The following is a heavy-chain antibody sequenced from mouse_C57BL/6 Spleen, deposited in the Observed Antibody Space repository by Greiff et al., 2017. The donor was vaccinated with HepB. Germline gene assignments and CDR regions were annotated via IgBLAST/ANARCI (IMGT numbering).Heavy chain of an antibody. V-gene: IGHV1-52*01. CDR3: AHYEYDGGFAY. D-gene: IGHD2-4*01. Sequence: QVQLQQPGAELVRPGSSVKLSCKASGYTFTSYWMHWVKQRPIQGLEWIGNIDPSDSETHYNQKFKDKATLTVDKSSSTAYMQLSSLTSEDSAVYYCAHYEYDGGFAYWGQGTLVTVSA. CDR2: IDPSDSET. CDR1: GYTFTSYW. J-gene: IGHJ3*01.